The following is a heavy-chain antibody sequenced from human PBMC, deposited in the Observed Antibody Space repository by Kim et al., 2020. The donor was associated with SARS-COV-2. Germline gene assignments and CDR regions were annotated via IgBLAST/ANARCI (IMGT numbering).Heavy chain of an antibody. CDR2: ISSGGTTT. CDR1: GFSFSSYE. J-gene: IGHJ6*02. CDR3: ARGPTFTLTVVFVPKKYYFGMDV. V-gene: IGHV3-48*03. D-gene: IGHD3-22*01. Sequence: GGSLRLSCVASGFSFSSYEMNWVRQAPGKGLEWVSYISSGGTTTYYADSVKGRFTISRDNAKNSLYLEMTSLRAEDTAVYYCARGPTFTLTVVFVPKKYYFGMDVWGQEATVSVSS.